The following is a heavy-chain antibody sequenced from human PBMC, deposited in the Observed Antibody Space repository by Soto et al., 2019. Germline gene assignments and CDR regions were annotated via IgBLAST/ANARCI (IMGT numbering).Heavy chain of an antibody. CDR1: GITFSSYA. V-gene: IGHV3-30-3*01. CDR2: ISYDGSNK. Sequence: LRLSCAASGITFSSYAMHWVRQAPGKGLEWVAVISYDGSNKYYADSVKGRFTISRDNSKNTLYLQMNSLRAEDTAVYYCARGPSSLTRFDYWGKGPLVTVSS. D-gene: IGHD2-2*01. J-gene: IGHJ4*02. CDR3: ARGPSSLTRFDY.